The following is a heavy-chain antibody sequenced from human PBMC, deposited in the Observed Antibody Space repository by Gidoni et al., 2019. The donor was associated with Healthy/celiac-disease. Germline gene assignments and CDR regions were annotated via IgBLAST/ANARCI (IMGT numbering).Heavy chain of an antibody. CDR3: ARARGGKAVFGVVTYYFDY. V-gene: IGHV1-18*04. CDR2: ISAYNGNT. D-gene: IGHD3-3*01. Sequence: QVQLVQSGAEVKKPGASVKVSCKASGYTFTSSGISWVRQAPGQGLEWMGWISAYNGNTNYAQKLQGRVTMTTDTSTSTAYMELRSLRSDDTAVYYCARARGGKAVFGVVTYYFDYWGQGTLVTVSS. CDR1: GYTFTSSG. J-gene: IGHJ4*02.